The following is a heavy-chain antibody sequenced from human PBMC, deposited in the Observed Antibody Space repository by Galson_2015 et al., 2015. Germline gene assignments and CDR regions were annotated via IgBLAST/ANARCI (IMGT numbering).Heavy chain of an antibody. V-gene: IGHV3-43*01. J-gene: IGHJ4*02. D-gene: IGHD1-26*01. CDR1: GFTFDDYT. Sequence: SLRLSCAASGFTFDDYTMHWVRQAPGKGLDWVSLISWDGGSTYYEDSVKGRFTISRDNSKNSLYLQMNSLRTEDTALYYCAKDNGDSGSYFDYWGQGTLVTVS. CDR3: AKDNGDSGSYFDY. CDR2: ISWDGGST.